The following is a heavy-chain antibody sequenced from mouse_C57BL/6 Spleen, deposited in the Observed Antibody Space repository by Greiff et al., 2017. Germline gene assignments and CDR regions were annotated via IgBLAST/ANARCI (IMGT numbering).Heavy chain of an antibody. V-gene: IGHV1-80*01. J-gene: IGHJ2*01. Sequence: VQLQESGAELVKPGASVKISCKASGYAFSSYWMNWVKQRPGKGLEWIGQIYPGDGDTNYNGKFKGKATLTADKSSSTAYMQLSSLTSEDSAVYVCARSCGEGDYFDYWGQGTTLTVSS. CDR2: IYPGDGDT. CDR3: ARSCGEGDYFDY. CDR1: GYAFSSYW.